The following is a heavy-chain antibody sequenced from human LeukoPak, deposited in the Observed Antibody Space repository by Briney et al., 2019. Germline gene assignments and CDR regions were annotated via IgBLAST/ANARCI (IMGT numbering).Heavy chain of an antibody. CDR2: INPNSGGT. V-gene: IGHV1-2*02. D-gene: IGHD2-2*02. J-gene: IGHJ6*03. CDR3: ARDVRLGYCSSTSCDTGGYYMDV. CDR1: GYTFTGYY. Sequence: ASVNVSCKASGYTFTGYYMHWVRQAPGQGVEWMGWINPNSGGTNYAQQFQGRVTMTRDTSISTAYMELRRLRSDDTAVYYCARDVRLGYCSSTSCDTGGYYMDVWGKGTTVTVSS.